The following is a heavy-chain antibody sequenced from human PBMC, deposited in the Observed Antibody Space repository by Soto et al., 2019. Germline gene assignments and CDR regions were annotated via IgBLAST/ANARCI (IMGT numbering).Heavy chain of an antibody. J-gene: IGHJ3*02. CDR3: ARNYYDSTWAFDI. CDR1: GGTFSSYT. CDR2: IIPILGIA. D-gene: IGHD3-22*01. Sequence: SVKVSCKASGGTFSSYTISWVRQAPGQGLEWMGRIIPILGIASYAQKFQGRVTITADKSTSTAYMELSSLRSEDTAVYYCARNYYDSTWAFDIWGQGTMVTVSS. V-gene: IGHV1-69*02.